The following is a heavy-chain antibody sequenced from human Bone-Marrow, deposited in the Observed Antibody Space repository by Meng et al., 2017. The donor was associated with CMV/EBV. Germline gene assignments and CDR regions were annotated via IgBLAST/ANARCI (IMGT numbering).Heavy chain of an antibody. D-gene: IGHD5-18*01. CDR3: ARVFQGYSYGNFDY. J-gene: IGHJ4*02. CDR2: ISYDGSNK. V-gene: IGHV3-30*14. Sequence: GESLKISCAASGFTFSSYAMHWVRQAPGKGLEWVAVISYDGSNKYYADSVKGRFTISRDNSKNTLYLQMNSPRAEDTAVYYCARVFQGYSYGNFDYWGQGTLVTVSS. CDR1: GFTFSSYA.